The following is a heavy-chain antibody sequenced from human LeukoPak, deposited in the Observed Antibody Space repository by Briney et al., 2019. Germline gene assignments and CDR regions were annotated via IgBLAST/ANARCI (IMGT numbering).Heavy chain of an antibody. CDR3: ARGDNAAHFFDF. J-gene: IGHJ4*02. Sequence: ASVKVSCKASEYTFIGYYMHWVRQAPGQGLEWMGWINPRSGGTNYAEKFQGRASMTRDTSINTAYMELRRLRFDDTAVYYCARGDNAAHFFDFWGQGSLVTVSS. D-gene: IGHD2-2*01. CDR1: EYTFIGYY. CDR2: INPRSGGT. V-gene: IGHV1-2*02.